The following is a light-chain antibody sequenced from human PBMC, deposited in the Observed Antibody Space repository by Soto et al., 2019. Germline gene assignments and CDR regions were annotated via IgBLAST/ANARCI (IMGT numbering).Light chain of an antibody. Sequence: ETVLTQSPATLSLSPGERATLSCRASQSVSSYLAWYQQKPGQAPRLLIYDASNRATGIPARFSGSGSGTDFTLTISSLEPADFAVYYCHQRSNWPLTFGGGTKVEIK. V-gene: IGKV3-11*01. CDR3: HQRSNWPLT. J-gene: IGKJ4*01. CDR1: QSVSSY. CDR2: DAS.